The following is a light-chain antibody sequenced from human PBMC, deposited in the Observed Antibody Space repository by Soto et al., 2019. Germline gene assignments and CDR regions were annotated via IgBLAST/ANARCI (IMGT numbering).Light chain of an antibody. CDR1: QSVGTY. CDR2: DAS. Sequence: EIVMTQSPATLSLSPGDRATLSCRASQSVGTYVGCYQQKPGQAPRLLIYDASNRATGTPARFSGSGSGTDFTLTISSLEPEDFALYFCQQRALWPPTFGPGTKVDIK. V-gene: IGKV3-11*01. J-gene: IGKJ3*01. CDR3: QQRALWPPT.